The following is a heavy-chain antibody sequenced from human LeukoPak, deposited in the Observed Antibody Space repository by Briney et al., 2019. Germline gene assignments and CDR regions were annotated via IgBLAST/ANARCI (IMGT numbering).Heavy chain of an antibody. CDR2: IYSSGST. V-gene: IGHV4-39*01. CDR1: GGSITSSSYY. D-gene: IGHD5-18*01. CDR3: ARLRDEGYSYGSLDY. Sequence: SETLSLTCTVSGGSITSSSYYWGWIRQPPGRGLEWIGSIYSSGSTYYNPTLKSRVTISVDTSKKQLSLKLRSVTAADTAVYYCARLRDEGYSYGSLDYWGQGTLVTVSS. J-gene: IGHJ4*02.